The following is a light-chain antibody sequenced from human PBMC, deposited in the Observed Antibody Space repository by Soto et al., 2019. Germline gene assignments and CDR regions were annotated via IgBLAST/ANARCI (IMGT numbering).Light chain of an antibody. CDR3: QQYGSSPIT. J-gene: IGKJ5*01. V-gene: IGKV3-20*01. CDR2: GAS. CDR1: QSVTSSY. Sequence: EIVLTQSPGTLSLSPGERATLSCRASQSVTSSYLAWYQQKPGQAPRLLISGASSRATGIPDRFSGIGSGTDFSLTISRLEPEDFAVYYCQQYGSSPITFGQGTRLEIK.